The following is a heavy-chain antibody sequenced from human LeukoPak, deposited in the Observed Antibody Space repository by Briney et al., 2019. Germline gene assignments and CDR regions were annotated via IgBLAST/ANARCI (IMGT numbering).Heavy chain of an antibody. J-gene: IGHJ4*02. Sequence: PGGSLRLSCAASGFTFSNAWMSWVRQAPGKGLEWVGRIKSKTDGGTTDYPAPVKGRFTISRDDSKNTLYLQMNSLKTEDTAVYYCTTDTYGYLVFDYWGQGTLVTVSS. CDR1: GFTFSNAW. D-gene: IGHD5-18*01. CDR2: IKSKTDGGTT. CDR3: TTDTYGYLVFDY. V-gene: IGHV3-15*01.